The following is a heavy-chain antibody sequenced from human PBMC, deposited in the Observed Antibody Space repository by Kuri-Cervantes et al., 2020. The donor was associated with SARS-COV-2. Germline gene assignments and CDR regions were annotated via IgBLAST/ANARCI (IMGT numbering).Heavy chain of an antibody. CDR2: IYYSGST. Sequence: GSLRLSCTVSGDSISSYYWSWIRQPPGKGLEWIGYIYYSGSTSYNPSLKSRVTISVDTSKNQFSLKLSSVTAADTAVYYCARELGLTTVNWFDPWGQGTLVTVSS. CDR1: GDSISSYY. J-gene: IGHJ5*02. V-gene: IGHV4-59*01. CDR3: ARELGLTTVNWFDP. D-gene: IGHD4-17*01.